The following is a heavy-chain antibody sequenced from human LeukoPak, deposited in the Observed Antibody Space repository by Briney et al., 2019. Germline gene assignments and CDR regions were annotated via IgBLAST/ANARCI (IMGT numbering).Heavy chain of an antibody. CDR1: GGSFSGYY. D-gene: IGHD6-13*01. CDR2: INHSGST. CDR3: ARLTIAGRSDY. Sequence: SETLSLTCAVYGGSFSGYYWSWIRHPPGKGLEWIGEINHSGSTNYNPSLKSRVTISVDTSKNKSSLKLSSVTAADTAVYYCARLTIAGRSDYWGQGTLVTVSS. J-gene: IGHJ4*02. V-gene: IGHV4-34*01.